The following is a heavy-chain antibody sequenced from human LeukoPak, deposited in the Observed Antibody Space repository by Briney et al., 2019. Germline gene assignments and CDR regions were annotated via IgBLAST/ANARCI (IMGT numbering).Heavy chain of an antibody. V-gene: IGHV4-34*01. D-gene: IGHD3-22*01. CDR1: GGSFSGYY. J-gene: IGHJ4*02. Sequence: SETLSLTCAVYGGSFSGYYWSWIRQPPGKGLEWIGEINHSGSTNYNPSPKSRVTISVDTSKNQFSLKLSSVTAADTAVYYCASGPEGYYYDSSGYYYVDWGQGTLVTVSS. CDR3: ASGPEGYYYDSSGYYYVD. CDR2: INHSGST.